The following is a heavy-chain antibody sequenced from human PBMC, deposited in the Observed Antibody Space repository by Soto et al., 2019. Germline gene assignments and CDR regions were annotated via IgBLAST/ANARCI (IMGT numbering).Heavy chain of an antibody. D-gene: IGHD6-13*01. Sequence: QVQLVQSGDEVKKPGSSVKVSCKASGGTFSSYAISWVRQAPGQGLEWMGGIIPIFGTANYAQKFQGRVTITADKSTSTAYMELSSLRSEDTAVYYCARERQAAGYYYYGMDVWGHGTTVTVSS. J-gene: IGHJ6*02. CDR2: IIPIFGTA. V-gene: IGHV1-69*06. CDR1: GGTFSSYA. CDR3: ARERQAAGYYYYGMDV.